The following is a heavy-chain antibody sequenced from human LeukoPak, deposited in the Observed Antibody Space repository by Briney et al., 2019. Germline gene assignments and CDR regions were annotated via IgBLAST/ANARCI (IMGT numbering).Heavy chain of an antibody. CDR3: VRVSGTTVGEIMGF. J-gene: IGHJ4*02. CDR2: IFNSGST. V-gene: IGHV4-38-2*02. CDR1: GGSISSDYC. Sequence: KSSETLSLTCTVSGGSISSDYCWGWIRQPPGKGLEWIGTIFNSGSTYYNPSLKSRVTILGDTSKNQFSLKVNSVTAADTAVYYWVRVSGTTVGEIMGFWGREPLVTVSS. D-gene: IGHD3-10*01.